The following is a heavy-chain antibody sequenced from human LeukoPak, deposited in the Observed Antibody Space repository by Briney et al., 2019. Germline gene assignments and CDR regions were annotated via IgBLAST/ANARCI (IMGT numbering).Heavy chain of an antibody. J-gene: IGHJ4*02. CDR1: GLIANNNY. CDR3: ACSGPYSNGGVMTDY. Sequence: PGGSLRLSCAASGLIANNNYMSWVRQAPGKGLEWVSITYRDGNTNYADSVKGRFTISRDNSKNTLSLQMNSLRAEDTAVYYCACSGPYSNGGVMTDYWGQGTLVTVSS. V-gene: IGHV3-66*01. CDR2: TYRDGNT. D-gene: IGHD6-19*01.